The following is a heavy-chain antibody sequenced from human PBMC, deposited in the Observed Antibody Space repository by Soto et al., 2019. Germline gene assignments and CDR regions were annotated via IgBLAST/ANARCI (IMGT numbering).Heavy chain of an antibody. CDR2: ISAYNGNT. CDR3: AREPSYFDY. J-gene: IGHJ4*02. V-gene: IGHV1-18*01. Sequence: ASVKVSCKASGYTFTSYGISWVRQAPGQGLEWMGWISAYNGNTKYAQKLQGRVTMTTDTSTSTADMELRSLRSDDTAVYYCAREPSYFDYWGQGTLVTAPQ. CDR1: GYTFTSYG.